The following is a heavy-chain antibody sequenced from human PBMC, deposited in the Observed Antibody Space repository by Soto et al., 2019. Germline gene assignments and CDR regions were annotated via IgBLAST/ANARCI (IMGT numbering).Heavy chain of an antibody. Sequence: NPSETLSLTCTVSSGSINSYYWNWIRQPPGKGLEWIGSIYYSGNTNYSPSLKSRVTISVDTSKKQFSLNLTSVTAADTAVYICVGGYPWVGFDYWGQGTLVTVSS. CDR3: VGGYPWVGFDY. CDR2: IYYSGNT. CDR1: SGSINSYY. D-gene: IGHD3-22*01. V-gene: IGHV4-59*08. J-gene: IGHJ4*02.